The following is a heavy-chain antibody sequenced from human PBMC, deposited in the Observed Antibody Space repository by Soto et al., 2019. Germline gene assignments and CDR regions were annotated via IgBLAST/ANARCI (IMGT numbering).Heavy chain of an antibody. CDR1: GFTFSSYA. CDR3: VSVPGFYFDY. V-gene: IGHV3-64*01. Sequence: EVQLVESGGGLVQPGGSLRLSCAASGFTFSSYAMHWVRQAPGKGLEYVSAISSNGGSTYYANCVKGRFTISRDNSKNTRYLQMGSLRAEDMAVDYCVSVPGFYFDYCGQGTLVTVSS. CDR2: ISSNGGST. J-gene: IGHJ4*02.